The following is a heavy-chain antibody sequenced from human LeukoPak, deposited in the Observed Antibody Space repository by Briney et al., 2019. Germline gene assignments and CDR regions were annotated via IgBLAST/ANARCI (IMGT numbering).Heavy chain of an antibody. J-gene: IGHJ4*02. Sequence: GGSLRLSCAASGFTFGDYAMHWVRQAPGKGLEWVSGISWNSGSIGYADSVKGRFTISRDNAKNSLYLQMNSLRAEDTALYYCAKSSAYDSSGYFDYWGQGTLVTVSS. V-gene: IGHV3-9*01. CDR2: ISWNSGSI. CDR3: AKSSAYDSSGYFDY. CDR1: GFTFGDYA. D-gene: IGHD3-22*01.